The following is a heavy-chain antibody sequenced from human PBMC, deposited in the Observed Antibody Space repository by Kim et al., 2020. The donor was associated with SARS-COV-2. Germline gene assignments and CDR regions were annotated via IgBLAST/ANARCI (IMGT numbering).Heavy chain of an antibody. CDR1: GITFKNYG. J-gene: IGHJ6*02. CDR2: IWFDGSNA. Sequence: GGSLRLSCITSGITFKNYGMHWVRQAPGKGLEWVAVIWFDGSNAFYEDSVKGRFTISRDNSKNILYLHMNSLRAEDTAVYYCAKAGSVGTYYYYGLDVWGQGTTVTVSS. CDR3: AKAGSVGTYYYYGLDV. D-gene: IGHD7-27*01. V-gene: IGHV3-33*06.